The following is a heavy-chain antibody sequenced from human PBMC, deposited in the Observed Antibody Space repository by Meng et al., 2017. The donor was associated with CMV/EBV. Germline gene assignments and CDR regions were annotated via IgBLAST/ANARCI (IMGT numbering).Heavy chain of an antibody. CDR3: ARSTMVVTYYFDY. V-gene: IGHV1-2*02. D-gene: IGHD4-23*01. CDR2: INPNSGGT. Sequence: ASVKVSCKASGGTFSSYTISWVRQAPGQGLEWMGWINPNSGGTNYAQKFQGRVTMTRDTSISTAYMELSRLRSDDTAVYYCARSTMVVTYYFDYWGQGTLVTVSS. J-gene: IGHJ4*02. CDR1: GGTFSSYT.